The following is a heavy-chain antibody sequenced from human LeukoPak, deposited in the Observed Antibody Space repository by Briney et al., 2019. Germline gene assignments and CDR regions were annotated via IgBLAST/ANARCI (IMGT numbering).Heavy chain of an antibody. V-gene: IGHV4-34*01. D-gene: IGHD3-3*01. Sequence: SETLSLTCAVYGGSFTAFFWSWIRQSPEKGLEWIGEISHNGTTNYSPSPKSRITISVDSSKKQFSLHVKSVSAADTAVYYCARRRLRFHPGFDPWGQGTLVTVSS. CDR1: GGSFTAFF. J-gene: IGHJ5*02. CDR2: ISHNGTT. CDR3: ARRRLRFHPGFDP.